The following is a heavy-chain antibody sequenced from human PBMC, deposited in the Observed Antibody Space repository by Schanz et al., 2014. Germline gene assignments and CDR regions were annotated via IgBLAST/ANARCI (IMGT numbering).Heavy chain of an antibody. CDR3: ARENLNWEAFDI. V-gene: IGHV3-48*03. Sequence: EVQVVESGGGLVQPGGSLRLSCPASGFSFSTYAMNWIRQAPGKGLEWLSYISRDGTTSYYADSVKGRFTISRDNAKNSLYLEMTSLRGEDTAVYYCARENLNWEAFDIWGQGTVVTVS. CDR2: ISRDGTTS. J-gene: IGHJ3*02. CDR1: GFSFSTYA. D-gene: IGHD7-27*01.